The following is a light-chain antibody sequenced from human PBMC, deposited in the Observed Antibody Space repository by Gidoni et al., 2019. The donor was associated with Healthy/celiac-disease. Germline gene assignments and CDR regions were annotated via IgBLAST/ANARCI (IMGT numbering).Light chain of an antibody. CDR2: AAS. J-gene: IGKJ1*01. CDR1: QGISSY. CDR3: QQYYSYPRT. V-gene: IGKV1-8*01. Sequence: AIRMPQSPSSLSASTGDRVTITCRASQGISSYLAWYQQKPGKAPKLLIYAASTWQSGVPSRFSGSGSGTEFTLTISCLQSEDFATYYCQQYYSYPRTFGQGTKVEIK.